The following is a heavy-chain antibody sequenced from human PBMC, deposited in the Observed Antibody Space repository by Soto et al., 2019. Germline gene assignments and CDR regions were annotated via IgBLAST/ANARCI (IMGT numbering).Heavy chain of an antibody. D-gene: IGHD3-10*01. Sequence: QVQLVQSGAEVKKPGSSVKVSCKASGGTFSSYAISWVRQAPGQGLEWMGGIIPIFGTANYAQKFQGRVTITADESTSTAYRELSSLRSEDTAVYYCAREVPGREYNWFDPWGQGTLVTVSS. V-gene: IGHV1-69*01. CDR1: GGTFSSYA. J-gene: IGHJ5*02. CDR2: IIPIFGTA. CDR3: AREVPGREYNWFDP.